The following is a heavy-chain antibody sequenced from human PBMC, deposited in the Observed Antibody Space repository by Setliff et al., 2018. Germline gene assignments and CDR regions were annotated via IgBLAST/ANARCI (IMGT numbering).Heavy chain of an antibody. D-gene: IGHD5-12*01. V-gene: IGHV3-21*01. CDR1: GFYFSNYN. CDR2: ISGRNNYI. J-gene: IGHJ4*02. Sequence: GGYLRLSCTLSGFYFSNYNMNWVRQAPGRGLEWVSSISGRNNYIEYADSVKGRFTISRDNAKNSVSLQMDSLSAQDTAVYYCAGSRAWIPVLDSWGQGTQVTVSS. CDR3: AGSRAWIPVLDS.